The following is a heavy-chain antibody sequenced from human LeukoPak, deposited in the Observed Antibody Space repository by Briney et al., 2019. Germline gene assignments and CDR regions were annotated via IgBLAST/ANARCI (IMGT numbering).Heavy chain of an antibody. V-gene: IGHV4-31*03. J-gene: IGHJ4*02. CDR3: ARVSRYCSSTSCSSHGYYFDY. Sequence: SETLSLTCTVSGGSISSGGYYWSWIRQHPGKGLEWIGYIYYSGSTYYNPSLKSRVTIPVDTSKNQFSLKLSSVTAADTAVYYCARVSRYCSSTSCSSHGYYFDYWGQGTLVTVSS. D-gene: IGHD2-2*01. CDR1: GGSISSGGYY. CDR2: IYYSGST.